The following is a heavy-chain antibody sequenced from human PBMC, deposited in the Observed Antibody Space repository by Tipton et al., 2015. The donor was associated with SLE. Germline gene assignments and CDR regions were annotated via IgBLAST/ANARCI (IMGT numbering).Heavy chain of an antibody. D-gene: IGHD1-7*01. CDR2: IYRNGAT. CDR3: ASAGNTFSLPLFH. Sequence: TLSLTCVVSGGSISRDAYSWSWFRLPPGKGLEWIGNIYRNGATYYNPSLKSRVTISMDRSENHFSLKLSSVTDADTAVFYCASAGNTFSLPLFHWGQRAPVTVSS. V-gene: IGHV4-30-2*01. J-gene: IGHJ4*02. CDR1: GGSISRDAYS.